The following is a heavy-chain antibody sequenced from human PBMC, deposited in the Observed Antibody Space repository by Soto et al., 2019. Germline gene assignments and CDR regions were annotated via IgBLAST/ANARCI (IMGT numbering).Heavy chain of an antibody. J-gene: IGHJ4*02. CDR3: ARGHYDFWSGYFATIDY. Sequence: QVQLQESGPGLVKPSETLSLTCTVSGGSISNYYWSWIRQPPGKGLEWIGYIHYSGKTKYNPPLNSRVTISADTAKDQFSLKLTSVTAADTAVYYCARGHYDFWSGYFATIDYWGQGTLVTVSS. CDR1: GGSISNYY. D-gene: IGHD3-3*01. CDR2: IHYSGKT. V-gene: IGHV4-59*08.